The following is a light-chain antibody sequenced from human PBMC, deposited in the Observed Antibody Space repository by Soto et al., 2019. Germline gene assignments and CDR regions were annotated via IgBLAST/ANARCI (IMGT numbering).Light chain of an antibody. CDR3: SSYAGSVYV. CDR2: DVS. V-gene: IGLV2-8*01. J-gene: IGLJ1*01. Sequence: QSVLTQPPSASGSPGQSVSISCTGTSSDVGAYNYVSWYQQHPGKAPKLMIYDVSKRPSGVPDRFSGSKSGNTASLTVSGLQAEDEADYYCSSYAGSVYVFATGTKVTVL. CDR1: SSDVGAYNY.